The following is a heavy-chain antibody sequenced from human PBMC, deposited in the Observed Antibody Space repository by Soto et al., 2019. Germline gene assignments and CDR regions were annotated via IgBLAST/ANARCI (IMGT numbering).Heavy chain of an antibody. CDR1: GYTFTSYA. V-gene: IGHV1-3*01. D-gene: IGHD3-16*01. CDR2: INAGNGNT. CDR3: ASSNLDKYDYVCGSSDTNCDAFDI. J-gene: IGHJ3*02. Sequence: QVQLVQSGAEVKKPGASVKVSCKASGYTFTSYAMHWVRQAPGQRLEWMGWINAGNGNTKYSQKFQGRVTITRDTSASTAYMELSSLRSEDTAVYYCASSNLDKYDYVCGSSDTNCDAFDIWGQETMVTVSS.